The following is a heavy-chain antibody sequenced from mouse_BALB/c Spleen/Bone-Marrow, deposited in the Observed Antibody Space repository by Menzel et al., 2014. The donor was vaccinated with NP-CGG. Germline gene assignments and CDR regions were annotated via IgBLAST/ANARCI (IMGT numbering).Heavy chain of an antibody. CDR3: ARETYYYGSSPGWFVY. V-gene: IGHV1-18*01. D-gene: IGHD1-1*01. CDR2: INPNNGGT. Sequence: EVKLQESGPELVKPGASVKISCKTSGYTFTEYTMHWVKQSHGKSLEWIGGINPNNGGTSYNQKFKGKATLTVDKSSSTAYMELRSLTSEDSAVYYCARETYYYGSSPGWFVYWGQGTLVTVSA. CDR1: GYTFTEYT. J-gene: IGHJ3*01.